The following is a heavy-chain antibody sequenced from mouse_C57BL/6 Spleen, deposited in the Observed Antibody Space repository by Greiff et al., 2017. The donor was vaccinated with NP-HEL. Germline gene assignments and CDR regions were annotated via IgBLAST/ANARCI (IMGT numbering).Heavy chain of an antibody. CDR2: IYPGDGAT. CDR1: GYAFSSSW. J-gene: IGHJ2*01. CDR3: ARGATVVAGDD. Sequence: QVQLQQSGPELVKPGASVKISCKASGYAFSSSWMNWVKQRPGKGLEWIGRIYPGDGATYYNGKFKGKATLTADKSSSTAYMQLSSLTSEDSAVYFCARGATVVAGDDWGQGTTLTVSS. V-gene: IGHV1-82*01. D-gene: IGHD1-1*01.